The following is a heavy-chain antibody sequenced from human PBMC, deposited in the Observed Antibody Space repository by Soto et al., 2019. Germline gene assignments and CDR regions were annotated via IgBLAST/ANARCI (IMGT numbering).Heavy chain of an antibody. CDR1: GYTFTSYA. D-gene: IGHD1-7*01. CDR2: ISAYNGKT. CDR3: ARGRNYWRPYDAFDI. V-gene: IGHV1-18*01. Sequence: ASVKVSCKASGYTFTSYAMHWVRQAPGQGLEWMGWISAYNGKTNYAQKLQGRVTMTTDTSTSTAYMELRRLRSDDTAVYYCARGRNYWRPYDAFDIWGQGTMVTV. J-gene: IGHJ3*02.